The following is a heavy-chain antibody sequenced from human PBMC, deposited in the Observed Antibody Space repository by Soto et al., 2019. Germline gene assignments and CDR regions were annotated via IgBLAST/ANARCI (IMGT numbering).Heavy chain of an antibody. CDR1: GFTVSSNY. CDR2: IYSGGST. Sequence: GGSLRLSCAASGFTVSSNYMSWVRQAPGKGLEWVSVIYSGGSTYYADSVKGRFTISRDNSKNTLYLQMNSLRAEDTAVYYCARYKSGGYYYYGMDVWGQGTTVTVSS. V-gene: IGHV3-53*01. J-gene: IGHJ6*02. D-gene: IGHD6-25*01. CDR3: ARYKSGGYYYYGMDV.